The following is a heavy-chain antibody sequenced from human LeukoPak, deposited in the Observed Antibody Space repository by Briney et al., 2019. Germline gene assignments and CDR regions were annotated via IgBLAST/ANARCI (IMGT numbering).Heavy chain of an antibody. Sequence: PGGSLRLSCAASGFTFSSYAMSWVRQAPGKGLERVSAISGSGGSTYYADSVKGRFTISRDNSKNTLYLQMNSLRAEDTAVYYCAKDFEYSSSPYYYGMDVWGQGTTVTVSS. CDR1: GFTFSSYA. CDR3: AKDFEYSSSPYYYGMDV. V-gene: IGHV3-23*01. J-gene: IGHJ6*02. D-gene: IGHD6-6*01. CDR2: ISGSGGST.